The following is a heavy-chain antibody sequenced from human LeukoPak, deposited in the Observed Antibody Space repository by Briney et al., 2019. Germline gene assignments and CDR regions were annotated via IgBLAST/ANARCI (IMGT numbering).Heavy chain of an antibody. V-gene: IGHV3-21*01. D-gene: IGHD5-18*01. CDR1: GFTFSDYY. Sequence: NPGGSLRLSCAASGFTFSDYYMNWVRQAPGKGLEWVSSISSSSSYIYYADSVKGRFTISRDNAKNSPYLQMNSLRAEDTAVYYCASRPRDTAMVTGWFDPWGQGTLVTVSS. CDR3: ASRPRDTAMVTGWFDP. J-gene: IGHJ5*02. CDR2: ISSSSSYI.